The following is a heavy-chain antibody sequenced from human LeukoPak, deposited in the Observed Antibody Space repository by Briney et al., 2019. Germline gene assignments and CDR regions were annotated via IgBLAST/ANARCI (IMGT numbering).Heavy chain of an antibody. CDR2: ISAYNGNT. V-gene: IGHV1-18*01. Sequence: ASVKVSCKASGYTFTSYGISWVRQAPGQGLEWMGWISAYNGNTNYAQKLQGRVTMTTDTSTSTAYMELRSLRSDDPAVYYCARKAVVRQQLVQYSSYGMDVWGQGTTVTASS. D-gene: IGHD6-13*01. CDR3: ARKAVVRQQLVQYSSYGMDV. CDR1: GYTFTSYG. J-gene: IGHJ6*02.